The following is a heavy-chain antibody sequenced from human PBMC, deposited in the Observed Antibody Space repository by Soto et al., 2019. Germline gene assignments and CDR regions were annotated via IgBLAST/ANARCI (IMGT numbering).Heavy chain of an antibody. CDR2: ISSSSSYI. Sequence: LRLSCAASGFTFSSYSMNWVRQAPGKGLEWVSSISSSSSYIYYADSVKGRFTISRDNAKNSLYLQMNSLRAEDTAVYYCARDFYCSSTSCQFDPWGQGTLVTVSS. CDR1: GFTFSSYS. J-gene: IGHJ5*02. V-gene: IGHV3-21*01. D-gene: IGHD2-2*01. CDR3: ARDFYCSSTSCQFDP.